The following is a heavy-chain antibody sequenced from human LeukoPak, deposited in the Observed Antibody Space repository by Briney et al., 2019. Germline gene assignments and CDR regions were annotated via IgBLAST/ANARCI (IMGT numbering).Heavy chain of an antibody. V-gene: IGHV1-2*02. CDR2: INPNSGGT. J-gene: IGHJ4*02. D-gene: IGHD3-3*01. CDR3: ARDQDFWSGYYLKPFDY. Sequence: GASVKVSCKASGYTFTGYYMHWVRQAPGQGLEWMGWINPNSGGTNYAQKFQGRVTMTRDTSISTAYMELSRLRSDDTAVYYCARDQDFWSGYYLKPFDYWGQGTLVTVSS. CDR1: GYTFTGYY.